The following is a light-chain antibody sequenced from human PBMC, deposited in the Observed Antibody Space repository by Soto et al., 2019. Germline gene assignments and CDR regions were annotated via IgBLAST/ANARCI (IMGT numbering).Light chain of an antibody. CDR3: QQYGSPLT. CDR1: QSVSSSH. J-gene: IGKJ4*01. CDR2: GAS. V-gene: IGKV3-20*01. Sequence: EIVFTMSPCTLSLSPGERATLSCRASQSVSSSHLAWYQQKPGQAPRLLIYGASSRATGIPDRFSGSGSGTDFTLTISRLEPEDFAVYYCQQYGSPLTFGGGTKVDIK.